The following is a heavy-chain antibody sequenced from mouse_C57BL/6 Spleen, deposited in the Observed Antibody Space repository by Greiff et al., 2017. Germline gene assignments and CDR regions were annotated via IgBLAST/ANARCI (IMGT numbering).Heavy chain of an antibody. CDR2: IDPENGAT. V-gene: IGHV14-4*01. J-gene: IGHJ1*03. CDR3: TTCDSNYEDFDV. D-gene: IGHD2-5*01. Sequence: VQLQQSGAELVRPGASVKLSCTASGFNIQDDYMHWVQQRPEQGLEWIGWIDPENGATAYASKFQGKATITAYTSYNTAYLQLSSLTSEDTSVYCCTTCDSNYEDFDVWGTGTTVTVSS. CDR1: GFNIQDDY.